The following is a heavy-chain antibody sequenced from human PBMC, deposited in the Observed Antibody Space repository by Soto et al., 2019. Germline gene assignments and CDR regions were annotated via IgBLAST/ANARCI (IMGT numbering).Heavy chain of an antibody. CDR3: ARAGFGYDSSGSFGY. V-gene: IGHV1-3*01. CDR2: INAGNGNT. J-gene: IGHJ4*02. CDR1: GYTFTSYA. Sequence: ASVKVSCKASGYTFTSYAMHWVRQAPGQRLEWMGWINAGNGNTKYSQKFQGRVTITRDTSASTAYMELSSLRSEDTAVYYCARAGFGYDSSGSFGYWGQGTMVTVSS. D-gene: IGHD3-22*01.